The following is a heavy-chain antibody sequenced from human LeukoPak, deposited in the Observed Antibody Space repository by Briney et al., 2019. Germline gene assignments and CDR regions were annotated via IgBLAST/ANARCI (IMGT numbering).Heavy chain of an antibody. Sequence: TGGSLRLSCAASGFTFDDYGMSWVRQAPGKGLEWVSGINWNGGSTGYADSVKGRFTISRDNAKNSLYLQMNSLRAEDTALYYCARVAFPDYDFWSGYYTSFDYWGQGTLVTVSS. CDR3: ARVAFPDYDFWSGYYTSFDY. J-gene: IGHJ4*02. D-gene: IGHD3-3*01. CDR1: GFTFDDYG. CDR2: INWNGGST. V-gene: IGHV3-20*04.